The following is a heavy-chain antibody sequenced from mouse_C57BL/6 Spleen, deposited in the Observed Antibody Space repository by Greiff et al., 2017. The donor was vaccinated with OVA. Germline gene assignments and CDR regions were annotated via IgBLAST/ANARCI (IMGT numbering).Heavy chain of an antibody. Sequence: VQLQQSGPVLVKPGASVKMSCKASGYTFTDYYMNWVKQSHGKSLEWIGVINPYNGGTSYNQKFKGKATLTVDKSSSTAYMELNSLTSEDSAVYYCARFYDASPDYWGQGTTLTVSS. D-gene: IGHD2-3*01. J-gene: IGHJ2*01. V-gene: IGHV1-19*01. CDR3: ARFYDASPDY. CDR1: GYTFTDYY. CDR2: INPYNGGT.